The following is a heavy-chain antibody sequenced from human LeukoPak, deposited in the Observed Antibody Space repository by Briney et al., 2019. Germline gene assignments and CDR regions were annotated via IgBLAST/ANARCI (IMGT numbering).Heavy chain of an antibody. V-gene: IGHV3-21*01. CDR1: GFTFNTYS. CDR2: ISSASSYI. Sequence: GGSLRLSCVASGFTFNTYSMNWVRQAPGKGLEWVSSISSASSYIYYADSVKGRFTISRDNAKNSLYLQMNSLRAEDTAVYYCARDGRNFIGLYYYYMDVWGKGTTVTVSS. J-gene: IGHJ6*03. CDR3: ARDGRNFIGLYYYYMDV. D-gene: IGHD1-14*01.